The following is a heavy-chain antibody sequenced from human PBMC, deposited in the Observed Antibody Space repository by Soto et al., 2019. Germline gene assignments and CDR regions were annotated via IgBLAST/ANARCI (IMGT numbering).Heavy chain of an antibody. V-gene: IGHV1-18*01. D-gene: IGHD2-15*01. J-gene: IGHJ4*02. CDR1: GYTFTSCG. CDR3: ARLSGCGGGSCYLPDY. CDR2: ISAYNGNT. Sequence: QVQLVQSGAEVKKPGASVKVSCKASGYTFTSCGIVWVRQAPGQGLEWMGWISAYNGNTIYAQGFQGRVTMTTDTSTSTAYMELGTLRSDDTAMYYCARLSGCGGGSCYLPDYWGQGTLVTVSS.